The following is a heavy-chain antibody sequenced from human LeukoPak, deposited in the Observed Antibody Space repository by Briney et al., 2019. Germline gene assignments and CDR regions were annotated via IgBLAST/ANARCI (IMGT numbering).Heavy chain of an antibody. V-gene: IGHV1-2*02. CDR3: ARGSSKDCSSTSCYNSHYYYYMDV. D-gene: IGHD2-2*02. Sequence: ASVKVSCKASGYTFTGYYMHWVRQAPGQGLEWMGWINPNSGGTNYAQKFQGRVTMTRDTSISTAYMELSRLRSDDTAVYYCARGSSKDCSSTSCYNSHYYYYMDVWGKGTTVTVSS. J-gene: IGHJ6*03. CDR2: INPNSGGT. CDR1: GYTFTGYY.